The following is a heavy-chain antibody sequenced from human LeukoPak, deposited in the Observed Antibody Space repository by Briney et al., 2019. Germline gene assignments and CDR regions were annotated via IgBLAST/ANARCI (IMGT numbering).Heavy chain of an antibody. V-gene: IGHV4-4*07. Sequence: PSETLSLTCTVSGGSTSNYYWGWIRQPAGKGLEWIGHIYTSGSTTYNPSLKSRVTMSVDTSKNQFSLKLSSVTAADTAVYYGARDRRSSGYYYGDAFDIWGHGTLVTVSS. CDR2: IYTSGST. CDR1: GGSTSNYY. CDR3: ARDRRSSGYYYGDAFDI. D-gene: IGHD3-22*01. J-gene: IGHJ3*02.